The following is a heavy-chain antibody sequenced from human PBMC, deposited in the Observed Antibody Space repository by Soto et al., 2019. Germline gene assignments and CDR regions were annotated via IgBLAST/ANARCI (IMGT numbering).Heavy chain of an antibody. Sequence: QVQLQESGPGLVKPSETLSLPCTVSGDSLTRNYWCWIRQPPGKGLEWLAFIHNGQTTNYNPSLVGRGSVSVDTSKSQLSLNLNSVTAADTAVYYCARTVSGGFDYWGQGILVTVSS. CDR3: ARTVSGGFDY. CDR2: IHNGQTT. V-gene: IGHV4-59*01. CDR1: GDSLTRNY. J-gene: IGHJ4*01.